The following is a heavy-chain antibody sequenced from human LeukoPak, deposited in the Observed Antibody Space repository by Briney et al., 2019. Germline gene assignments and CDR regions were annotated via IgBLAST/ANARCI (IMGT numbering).Heavy chain of an antibody. CDR2: IYYSGST. CDR3: ARGPFGHSSGRYFYLDY. Sequence: SETLSLTCTVSGGSISSYYWSWIRQPPGKGLEWIGYIYYSGSTNYNPSLKSRVSISVDTSKNQFSLKLSSVTAADTAVYYCARGPFGHSSGRYFYLDYWGQGTLVTVSS. D-gene: IGHD6-19*01. CDR1: GGSISSYY. V-gene: IGHV4-59*01. J-gene: IGHJ4*02.